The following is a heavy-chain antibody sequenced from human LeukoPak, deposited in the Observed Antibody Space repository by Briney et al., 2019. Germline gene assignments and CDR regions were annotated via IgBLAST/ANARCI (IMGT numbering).Heavy chain of an antibody. D-gene: IGHD6-19*01. CDR2: INPKSGVT. V-gene: IGHV1-2*02. Sequence: ASVKVSCKASAYTLSGYYMHWVRQAPGQGLEWMGWINPKSGVTNYAQKFQGRVTMTWDTSINTTFMELSRLRSDDTAVYYCARRIAVAGSPVYYFDYWGQGTLATVSS. J-gene: IGHJ4*02. CDR3: ARRIAVAGSPVYYFDY. CDR1: AYTLSGYY.